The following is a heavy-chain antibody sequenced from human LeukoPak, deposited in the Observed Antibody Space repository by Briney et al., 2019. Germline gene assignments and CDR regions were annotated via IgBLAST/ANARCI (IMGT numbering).Heavy chain of an antibody. J-gene: IGHJ5*02. CDR3: ARRSRRGNWFDP. Sequence: GASVKVSCKASGYTFTSYDINWVRQATGQGLEWMGWMNPNSGNTGYAQKFQGRVTMTRNTSISTAYMELGSLRSEDTAVYYCARRSRRGNWFDPWGQGTLVTVSS. V-gene: IGHV1-8*01. CDR1: GYTFTSYD. CDR2: MNPNSGNT. D-gene: IGHD1-26*01.